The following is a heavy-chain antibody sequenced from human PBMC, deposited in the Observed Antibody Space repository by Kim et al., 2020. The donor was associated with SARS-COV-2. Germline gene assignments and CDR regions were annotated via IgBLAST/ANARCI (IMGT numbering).Heavy chain of an antibody. D-gene: IGHD3-10*01. Sequence: SVKGRFAISRDNSKNTLYLQMNSLRAEDTAVYYCTYYYGSGSYRPYYFDYWGQGTLVTVSS. J-gene: IGHJ4*02. V-gene: IGHV3-23*01. CDR3: TYYYGSGSYRPYYFDY.